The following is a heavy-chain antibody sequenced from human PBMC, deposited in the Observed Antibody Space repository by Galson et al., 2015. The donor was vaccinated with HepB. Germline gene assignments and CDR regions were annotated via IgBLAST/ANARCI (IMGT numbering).Heavy chain of an antibody. CDR2: IYSGGST. D-gene: IGHD3-10*01. V-gene: IGHV3-53*04. CDR3: ARAHGSGSHSPYYYYGMDV. J-gene: IGHJ6*02. Sequence: SLRLSCAASGFTVSSNYMSWVRQAPGKGLEWVSVIYSGGSTYYADSVKGRFTISRHNSKNTLYLQMNSLRAEDTAVYYCARAHGSGSHSPYYYYGMDVWGQGTTVTVSS. CDR1: GFTVSSNY.